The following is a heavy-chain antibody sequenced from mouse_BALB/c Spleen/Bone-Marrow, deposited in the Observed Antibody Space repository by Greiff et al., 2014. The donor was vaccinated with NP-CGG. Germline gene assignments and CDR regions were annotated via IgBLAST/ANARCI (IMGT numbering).Heavy chain of an antibody. D-gene: IGHD2-3*01. J-gene: IGHJ2*01. CDR1: GYTFTSYW. Sequence: LKESGSELVRPGASVKLSCKASGYTFTSYWMHWVKQRPGQGLEWIGNIYPGTGSTNYDEKFKSKATLTVDTSSRTAYMQLSSLTSEDSAVYYCARWLLLDYWGQGTTLTLPS. V-gene: IGHV1S22*01. CDR3: ARWLLLDY. CDR2: IYPGTGST.